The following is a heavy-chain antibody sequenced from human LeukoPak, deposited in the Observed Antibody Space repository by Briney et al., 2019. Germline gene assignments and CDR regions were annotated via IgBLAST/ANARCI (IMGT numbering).Heavy chain of an antibody. CDR1: GGSISSGGYY. Sequence: SQTLSLTCTVSGGSISSGGYYWSWIRQHPGKGLEWIGYIYYSGSTYYNPSLKSRVTISVDTSKNQFSLKLSSVTAADTAVYYCARASGIYFDWLLSRWYFDYWGQGTLVTVSS. V-gene: IGHV4-31*03. D-gene: IGHD3-9*01. CDR3: ARASGIYFDWLLSRWYFDY. CDR2: IYYSGST. J-gene: IGHJ4*02.